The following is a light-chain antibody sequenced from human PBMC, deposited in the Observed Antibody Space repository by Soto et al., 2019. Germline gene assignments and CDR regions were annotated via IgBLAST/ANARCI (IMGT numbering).Light chain of an antibody. CDR2: EVN. V-gene: IGLV2-8*01. CDR1: SSDVGGYNY. Sequence: QSALTQPPSASGSPGQSVAISCTGTSSDVGGYNYVSWYQQHPGKAPKLMIYEVNKRPSGVPDRFSGSKSGNTASLTVSGLQSEDEAYYYSSSYAGSSNVFGTGTKLTVL. J-gene: IGLJ1*01. CDR3: SSYAGSSNV.